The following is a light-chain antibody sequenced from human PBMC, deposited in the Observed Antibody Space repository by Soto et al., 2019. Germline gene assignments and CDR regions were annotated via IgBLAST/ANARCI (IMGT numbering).Light chain of an antibody. CDR1: QSVSSSY. J-gene: IGKJ2*01. V-gene: IGKV3-20*01. CDR2: GAS. CDR3: QQYDSSPYT. Sequence: EIVLPQSPAPLSSSQGERATVSCRASQSVSSSYVAWYQQKPGKAPRLLIYGASSRYTVIPDRFSGSGSVTDFNLTISRPEPEAFAVYYCQQYDSSPYTFGQGTKVEIK.